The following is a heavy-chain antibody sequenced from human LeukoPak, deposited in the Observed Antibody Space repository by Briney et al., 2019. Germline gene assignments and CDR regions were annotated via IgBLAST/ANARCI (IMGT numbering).Heavy chain of an antibody. CDR1: GGSFSGYY. Sequence: SETLSLTCAVYGGSFSGYYWSWIRQPPGKGLEWIGEINHSGSTNYNPSLKSRVTISVDTSKNQFSLKLSSVTAADTAVYYCARGITMIDFDYWGQGTLVTVSS. V-gene: IGHV4-34*01. CDR3: ARGITMIDFDY. CDR2: INHSGST. J-gene: IGHJ4*02. D-gene: IGHD3-22*01.